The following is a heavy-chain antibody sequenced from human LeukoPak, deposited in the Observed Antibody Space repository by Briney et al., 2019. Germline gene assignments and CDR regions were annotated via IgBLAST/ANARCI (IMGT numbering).Heavy chain of an antibody. CDR1: GGSFSGYY. D-gene: IGHD3-22*01. J-gene: IGHJ4*02. CDR3: ARGSSGIMKVFDY. CDR2: INHSGST. Sequence: SETLSLTCAVYGGSFSGYYWSWIRQPPGKGLDWIGEINHSGSTNYNPSLKSRVTISADTSKNQFSLKLSSVTAADTAVYYCARGSSGIMKVFDYWGQGTLVTVSS. V-gene: IGHV4-34*01.